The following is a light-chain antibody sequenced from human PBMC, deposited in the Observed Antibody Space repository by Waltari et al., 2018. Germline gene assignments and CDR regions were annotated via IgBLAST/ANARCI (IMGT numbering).Light chain of an antibody. CDR1: QSLSNY. CDR2: DTS. CDR3: QQRRSWPLT. J-gene: IGKJ4*01. Sequence: DIVLTPSPATLSLSPGETVTLSCRASQSLSNYLAWYQQKPGQAPRLLIYDTSNRATGIPARFSGSGFGTDFTLTISSLEPEDFAVYYCQQRRSWPLTFGGGTKVEIK. V-gene: IGKV3-11*01.